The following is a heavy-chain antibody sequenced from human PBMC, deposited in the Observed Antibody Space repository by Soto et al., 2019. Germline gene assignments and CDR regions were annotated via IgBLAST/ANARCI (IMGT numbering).Heavy chain of an antibody. Sequence: EVQLVESGGGLVRPGGSLRLSCAASGFTLSSYSMNWVRQAPGKGLEWVSYISTRSNTIYYADSVKGRFTISRDNAKNSLFLQMNSLRDEDTAVYYCARSPGSGYTYGSDYWGQGTLVTVSS. V-gene: IGHV3-48*02. CDR3: ARSPGSGYTYGSDY. CDR1: GFTLSSYS. D-gene: IGHD5-18*01. J-gene: IGHJ4*02. CDR2: ISTRSNTI.